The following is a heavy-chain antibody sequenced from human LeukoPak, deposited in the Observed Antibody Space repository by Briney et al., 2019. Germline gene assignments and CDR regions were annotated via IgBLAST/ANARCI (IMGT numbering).Heavy chain of an antibody. CDR2: ISWNSAYI. CDR1: GFTFHHYA. Sequence: PGGPLRLSCAASGFTFHHYAIHWVRQVPGKGLEWVSGISWNSAYIGYADSVKGRFTISRDNAKNSVYLQMNSLRAEDTALYYCAKDKAPLYSGYDWDLDFWGQGTMVTVS. V-gene: IGHV3-9*01. CDR3: AKDKAPLYSGYDWDLDF. D-gene: IGHD5-12*01. J-gene: IGHJ4*02.